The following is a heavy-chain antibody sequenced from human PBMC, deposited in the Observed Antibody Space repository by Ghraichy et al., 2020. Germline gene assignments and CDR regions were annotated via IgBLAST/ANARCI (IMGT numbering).Heavy chain of an antibody. J-gene: IGHJ4*02. CDR3: VKTSYSGYDFN. CDR2: ISYNGDTT. V-gene: IGHV3-43*01. CDR1: GFTFDDYT. D-gene: IGHD5-12*01. Sequence: GGSLRLSCAASGFTFDDYTMHWVRQGPGKGLEWVSLISYNGDTTYYADSVKGRFTISRDNSKNSLYLQMNSLTTEDSALYYCVKTSYSGYDFNWGQGSLVTVSS.